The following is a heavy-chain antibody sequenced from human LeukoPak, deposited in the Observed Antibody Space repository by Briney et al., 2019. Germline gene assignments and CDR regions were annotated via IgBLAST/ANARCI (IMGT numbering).Heavy chain of an antibody. D-gene: IGHD6-19*01. J-gene: IGHJ4*02. CDR3: AREGYSSGWSYGY. Sequence: ASVKVSCKASGYTFTGYYMHWVRQAPGQGLEWMGWINPNSGGTNYAQKFQGRVTMTRDTSISTAYMELSRLRSDDTAVYYCAREGYSSGWSYGYWGREPWSPSPQ. CDR2: INPNSGGT. V-gene: IGHV1-2*02. CDR1: GYTFTGYY.